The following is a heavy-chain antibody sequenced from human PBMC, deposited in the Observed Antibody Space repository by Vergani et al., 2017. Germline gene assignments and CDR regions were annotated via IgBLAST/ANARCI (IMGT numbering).Heavy chain of an antibody. Sequence: EVQLVESGGGLVQPGGSLRLSCAASGFTFSSYWMHWVRQAPGKGLVWVSRINSDGSSTSYADSVKGRFTISRDNAKNTLYLQMNSLRAEDTAVYYCAREDEYGDYSNWFDPWGQGTLVTVSS. CDR2: INSDGSST. D-gene: IGHD4-17*01. CDR1: GFTFSSYW. CDR3: AREDEYGDYSNWFDP. J-gene: IGHJ5*02. V-gene: IGHV3-74*01.